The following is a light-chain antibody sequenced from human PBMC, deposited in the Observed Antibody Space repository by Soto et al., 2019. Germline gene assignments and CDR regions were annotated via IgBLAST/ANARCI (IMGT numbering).Light chain of an antibody. J-gene: IGLJ1*01. Sequence: HSLLTQPPSVSVAPGQRVTISCTGSISNIGAGYDVHWYQQLPGTAPKLLIYGNSNLPSGVPDRFSGSKSGTSASLAITGLQAEDEADYYCQSSDSSLNVFGTGTKVNVL. CDR2: GNS. V-gene: IGLV1-40*01. CDR3: QSSDSSLNV. CDR1: ISNIGAGYD.